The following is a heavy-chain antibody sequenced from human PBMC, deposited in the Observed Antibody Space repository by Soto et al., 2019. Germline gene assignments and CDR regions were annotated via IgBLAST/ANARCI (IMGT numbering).Heavy chain of an antibody. CDR2: AYYSGST. Sequence: WETLSLTCSVSGGSISHYYWSWIRQSPGKGLEWIGYAYYSGSTDYNPSLKSRVTMSVDTSKNQVSLKLNSVTTADTAVYYCARDRSTYGGGGTGEVKENWFDPWGPGTLVTVS. CDR3: ARDRSTYGGGGTGEVKENWFDP. CDR1: GGSISHYY. D-gene: IGHD2-8*01. V-gene: IGHV4-59*01. J-gene: IGHJ5*02.